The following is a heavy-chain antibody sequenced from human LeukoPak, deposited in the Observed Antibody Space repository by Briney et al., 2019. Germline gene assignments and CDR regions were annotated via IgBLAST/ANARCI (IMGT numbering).Heavy chain of an antibody. CDR3: ARDGVGCDSTSCPTPY. Sequence: ASVKVSCKASGGTFSSYAISWVRQAPGQGLEWMGRINPNSGGTNSAQKFQGRVTMTRDTSISTAYMELSSLRSDDTAVYYCARDGVGCDSTSCPTPYWGQGTLVTVSS. CDR1: GGTFSSYA. CDR2: INPNSGGT. V-gene: IGHV1-2*06. D-gene: IGHD2-2*01. J-gene: IGHJ4*02.